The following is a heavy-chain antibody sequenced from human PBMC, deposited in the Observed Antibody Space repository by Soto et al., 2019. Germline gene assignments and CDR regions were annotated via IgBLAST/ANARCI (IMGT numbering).Heavy chain of an antibody. CDR3: ARDSRIAAAATGNYYYYYGMDV. CDR2: IYTSGST. D-gene: IGHD6-13*01. CDR1: GGSISSYY. V-gene: IGHV4-4*07. Sequence: SETLSPTCTVSGGSISSYYWSWIRQPAGKGLEWIGRIYTSGSTNHNPSLKSRVTMSVDTSKNQFSLKLSSVTAADTAVYYCARDSRIAAAATGNYYYYYGMDVWGQGTTVTVSS. J-gene: IGHJ6*02.